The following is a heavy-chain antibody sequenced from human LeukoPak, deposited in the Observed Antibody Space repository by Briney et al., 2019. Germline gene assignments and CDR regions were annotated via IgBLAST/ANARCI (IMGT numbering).Heavy chain of an antibody. J-gene: IGHJ6*02. V-gene: IGHV3-30-3*01. CDR3: AIVDYYGSGSYYNFLDYYYGMDV. CDR1: GFTFSSYA. CDR2: ISYDGSNK. Sequence: PGGSLRLSCAASGFTFSSYAMHWVRQAPGKGLEWVAVISYDGSNKYYADSVKGRFTISRDNSKNTLYLQMNSLRAEDTAVYYCAIVDYYGSGSYYNFLDYYYGMDVWGQGTTVTDSS. D-gene: IGHD3-10*01.